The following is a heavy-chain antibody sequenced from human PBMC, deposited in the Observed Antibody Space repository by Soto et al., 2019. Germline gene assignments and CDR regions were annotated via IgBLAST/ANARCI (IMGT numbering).Heavy chain of an antibody. CDR1: GYTFTGYY. D-gene: IGHD5-12*01. CDR2: INPNSGGT. V-gene: IGHV1-2*04. Sequence: ASVKVSCEASGYTFTGYYMHWVRQAPGQGLEWMGWINPNSGGTNYAQKFQGWVTMTRDTSISTAYMELSRLRSDDTAVYYCARDLARYSGQVTLDLWGQGTLVTVSS. J-gene: IGHJ4*02. CDR3: ARDLARYSGQVTLDL.